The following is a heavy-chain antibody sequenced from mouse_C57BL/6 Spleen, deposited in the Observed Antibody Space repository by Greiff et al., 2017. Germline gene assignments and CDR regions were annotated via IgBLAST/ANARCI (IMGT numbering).Heavy chain of an antibody. CDR1: GYAFTNYL. CDR3: AREGGYDRDYYAMDY. D-gene: IGHD2-2*01. V-gene: IGHV1-54*01. CDR2: INPGSGGT. J-gene: IGHJ4*01. Sequence: QVQLQQSGAELVRPGTSVKVSCKASGYAFTNYLIEWVKQRPGQGLEWIGVINPGSGGTNYNEKFKGKATLTADKSSSTAYMQLSSLTSEDSAVYFCAREGGYDRDYYAMDYWGQGTSVTVAS.